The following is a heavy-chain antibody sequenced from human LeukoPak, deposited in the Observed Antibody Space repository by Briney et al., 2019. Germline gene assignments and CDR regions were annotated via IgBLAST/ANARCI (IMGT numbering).Heavy chain of an antibody. Sequence: PSETLSLTCIVSGDSISSGSFYWGWIRQPPGQSLEWIGYIYYSGSTYYNPSLKSRVTISVDTSKNQFSLKLSSVTAADTAVYYCAVVGAFTGADYWGQGTLVTVSS. CDR3: AVVGAFTGADY. CDR1: GDSISSGSFY. CDR2: IYYSGST. V-gene: IGHV4-39*07. J-gene: IGHJ4*02. D-gene: IGHD1-26*01.